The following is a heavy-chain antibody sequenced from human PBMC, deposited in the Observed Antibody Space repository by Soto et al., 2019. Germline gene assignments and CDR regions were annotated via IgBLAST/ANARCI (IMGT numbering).Heavy chain of an antibody. J-gene: IGHJ4*02. V-gene: IGHV1-18*01. CDR3: ARDRDWNLDY. CDR1: GYTFSNYG. D-gene: IGHD1-1*01. Sequence: QVQLVQSGAEVKKPGASVKVSCKASGYTFSNYGFSWLRQAPGQGLEWMGWIYIDDTKYAQNLQGRVTMTTDTSTSTIYMELRSLTSDDTAVYYCARDRDWNLDYWGQGILITVSS. CDR2: IYIDDT.